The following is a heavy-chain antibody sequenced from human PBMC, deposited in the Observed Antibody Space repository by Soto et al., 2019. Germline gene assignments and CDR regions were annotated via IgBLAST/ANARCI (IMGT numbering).Heavy chain of an antibody. CDR2: IDPSDSYT. Sequence: ESLKISWKGSGYSFTSYWISLVGQMPGKGLEWMGRIDPSDSYTNYSPSFQGHVTISADKSISTAYLQWSSLKASETAMYYCARILDWTGTTLDSGTFGSGMDVWGQGTTVTVSS. D-gene: IGHD1-7*01. CDR3: ARILDWTGTTLDSGTFGSGMDV. J-gene: IGHJ6*02. CDR1: GYSFTSYW. V-gene: IGHV5-10-1*01.